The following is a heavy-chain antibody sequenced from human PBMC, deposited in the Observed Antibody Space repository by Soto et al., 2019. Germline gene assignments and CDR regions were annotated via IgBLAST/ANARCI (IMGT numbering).Heavy chain of an antibody. CDR2: ISYDGSKK. V-gene: IGHV3-30-3*01. Sequence: QVQLVESGGGVVQPGRSLRLSCAASGFTFSSYAMHWVRQAPGKGLEWVAVISYDGSKKYYADSVKGRFTISRDNSKNPLYLQMNSLRAEDTAVYYCARDWRVGEHGDYWGQGTLVTVSS. CDR1: GFTFSSYA. J-gene: IGHJ4*02. CDR3: ARDWRVGEHGDY. D-gene: IGHD3-3*01.